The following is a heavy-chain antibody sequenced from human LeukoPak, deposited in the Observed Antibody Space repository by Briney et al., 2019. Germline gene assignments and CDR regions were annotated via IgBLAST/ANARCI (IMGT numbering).Heavy chain of an antibody. J-gene: IGHJ3*02. V-gene: IGHV1-18*01. CDR3: ATRITMIVVADHDAFDI. CDR2: ISAYNGNT. CDR1: GYTFTSYG. D-gene: IGHD3-22*01. Sequence: ASVKVSXKASGYTFTSYGISWVRQAPGQGLEWMGWISAYNGNTNYAQKLQGRVTMTTDTSTSTAYMELRSLRSDDTAVYYCATRITMIVVADHDAFDIWGQGTMVTVSS.